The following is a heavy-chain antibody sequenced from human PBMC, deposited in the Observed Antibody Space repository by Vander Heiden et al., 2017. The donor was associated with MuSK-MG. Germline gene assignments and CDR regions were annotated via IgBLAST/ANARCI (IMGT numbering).Heavy chain of an antibody. Sequence: QLLLQEAGPGLVKPSETLSLTCTVSGDSISSSFHYWGWLRQTPGKGLEWIGSILYSGSPYYNPSLRSRVTISVDTSKNQFSLKLWSVTVADTAVDDGARDALERLHVHEYWGQGTLGTVSS. J-gene: IGHJ4*02. CDR1: GDSISSSFHY. V-gene: IGHV4-39*07. CDR3: ARDALERLHVHEY. CDR2: ILYSGSP.